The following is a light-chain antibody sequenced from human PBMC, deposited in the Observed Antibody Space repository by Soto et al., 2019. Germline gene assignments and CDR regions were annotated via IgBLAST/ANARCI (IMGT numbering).Light chain of an antibody. V-gene: IGKV3-15*01. J-gene: IGKJ1*01. CDR3: QQYNNWPPWT. CDR1: QSISSN. Sequence: EIVMTQSPATLSVSPGEGATLSCRASQSISSNLAWYQQKPGQAPRLLIYGASTRATGIPARFSGSGSGTEFTLTISSLQSEDFAVYSCQQYNNWPPWTFGQGTKVDIK. CDR2: GAS.